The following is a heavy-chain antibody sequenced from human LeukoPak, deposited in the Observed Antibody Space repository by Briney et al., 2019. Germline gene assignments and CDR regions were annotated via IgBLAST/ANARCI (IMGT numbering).Heavy chain of an antibody. J-gene: IGHJ4*02. V-gene: IGHV3-30*18. CDR1: GFPFSDYG. Sequence: PGTSLRLSCAASGFPFSDYGMYWVRQAPGKGLEWLAVISHDGSNKHYADSVKGRITISRDNSVNTLYLQMNSLTAEDMAVYYCAKVRWGSDNALDSWGQGTLVTGSS. D-gene: IGHD3-16*01. CDR3: AKVRWGSDNALDS. CDR2: ISHDGSNK.